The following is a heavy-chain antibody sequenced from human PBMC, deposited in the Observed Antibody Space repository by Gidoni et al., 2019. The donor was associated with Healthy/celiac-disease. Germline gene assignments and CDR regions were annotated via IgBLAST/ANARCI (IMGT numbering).Heavy chain of an antibody. Sequence: QVQLVQSGAEVTKPGASVKVYCKASGYTFTSYGISWVRQATGQGLEWMVWISADNGNTNYAQKLQGSVTMTTATSTSTAYMELRSLRSDDTAVYYCARGDSPPYYYGMDVWGQGTTVTVSS. CDR2: ISADNGNT. J-gene: IGHJ6*02. D-gene: IGHD2-15*01. CDR3: ARGDSPPYYYGMDV. V-gene: IGHV1-18*01. CDR1: GYTFTSYG.